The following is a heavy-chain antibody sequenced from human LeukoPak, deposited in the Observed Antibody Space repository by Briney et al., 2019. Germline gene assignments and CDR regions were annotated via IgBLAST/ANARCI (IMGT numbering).Heavy chain of an antibody. CDR3: EKELLRYSYGSDAFDI. D-gene: IGHD5-18*01. CDR1: GFTFSSYG. Sequence: GGSLRLSCAASGFTFSSYGMHWVRQTPGKGLEWVAVISYDGSNKYYADSVKGRFTISRDNSKNTLYLQMNSLRAEDTAVYYCEKELLRYSYGSDAFDIWGQGTMVTVSS. V-gene: IGHV3-30*18. CDR2: ISYDGSNK. J-gene: IGHJ3*02.